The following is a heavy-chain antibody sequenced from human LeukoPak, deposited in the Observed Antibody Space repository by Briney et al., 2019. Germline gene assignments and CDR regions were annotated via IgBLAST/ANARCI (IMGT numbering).Heavy chain of an antibody. CDR3: ARVSEWELLRPNYYFDY. V-gene: IGHV4-61*02. CDR2: SYTSGST. CDR1: GGSISSGSYY. Sequence: SETLSLTCTVSGGSISSGSYYWSWIRQPAGKGLEWIGRSYTSGSTNYNPSLKSRVTISVDTSKNQFSLKLSSVTAADTAVYYCARVSEWELLRPNYYFDYRGQGTLVTVSS. D-gene: IGHD1-26*01. J-gene: IGHJ4*02.